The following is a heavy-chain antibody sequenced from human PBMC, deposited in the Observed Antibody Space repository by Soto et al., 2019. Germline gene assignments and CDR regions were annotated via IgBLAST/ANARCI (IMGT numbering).Heavy chain of an antibody. CDR1: GFTVSSNY. CDR3: ARDLVGATTEYFQH. Sequence: EVQLVESGGGLVQPGGSLRLSCAASGFTVSSNYMSWVRQAPGKGLEWVSVIYSGGGTYYADSVKGRFTISRDNSKNTLYLQMNSLTAEDTAVYYCARDLVGATTEYFQHWGQGTLVTVSS. V-gene: IGHV3-66*01. CDR2: IYSGGGT. D-gene: IGHD1-26*01. J-gene: IGHJ1*01.